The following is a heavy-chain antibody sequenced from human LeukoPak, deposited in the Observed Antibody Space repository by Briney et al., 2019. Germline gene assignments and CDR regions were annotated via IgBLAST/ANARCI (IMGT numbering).Heavy chain of an antibody. D-gene: IGHD2-2*02. CDR3: AREYCSTTNCYKGSLLFEP. CDR2: MNQDGSEK. V-gene: IGHV3-7*01. CDR1: GFTFSSYW. Sequence: GGSLRLSCAASGFTFSSYWMSWVRQAPGKGLEWVAKMNQDGSEKYFVDSVKGRFTISRDNSKNSLYLQMNSLRGEDTAVYYCAREYCSTTNCYKGSLLFEPWGQGTLVTVSS. J-gene: IGHJ5*02.